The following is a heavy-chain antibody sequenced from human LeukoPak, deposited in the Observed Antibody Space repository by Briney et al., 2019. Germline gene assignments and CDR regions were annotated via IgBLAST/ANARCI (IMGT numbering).Heavy chain of an antibody. CDR3: ARDHRGWTEANWFDP. J-gene: IGHJ5*02. CDR1: GGSISSSSYY. D-gene: IGHD3/OR15-3a*01. V-gene: IGHV4-39*07. CDR2: IYSSGST. Sequence: SQTLSLTCTVSGGSISSSSYYWGWIRQPPGKGLEWIGSIYSSGSTYYNPSLKSRVTISVDTSKNQFSLKLSSVTAADTAVYYCARDHRGWTEANWFDPWGQGTLVTVSS.